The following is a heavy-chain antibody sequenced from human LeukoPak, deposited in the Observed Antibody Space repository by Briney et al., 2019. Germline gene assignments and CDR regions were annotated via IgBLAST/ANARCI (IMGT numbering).Heavy chain of an antibody. CDR2: IYPGDSDT. J-gene: IGHJ4*02. CDR1: GYSFATYW. D-gene: IGHD6-19*01. V-gene: IGHV5-51*01. CDR3: ASEGSSGRFS. Sequence: GESLKISCTGSGYSFATYWIAWVRQMPVRGLEWMGRIYPGDSDTTYSPSFQGQVTISADKSISTAYLQWSSLKASDTAMYYCASEGSSGRFSWGQGTLVTVSS.